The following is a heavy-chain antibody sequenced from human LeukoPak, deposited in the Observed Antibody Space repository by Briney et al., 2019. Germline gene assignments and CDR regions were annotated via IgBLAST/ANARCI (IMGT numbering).Heavy chain of an antibody. CDR3: AKEITMIVVVSD. CDR1: GFTFSSYA. J-gene: IGHJ4*02. V-gene: IGHV3-23*01. D-gene: IGHD3-22*01. CDR2: ISGSGDST. Sequence: GGSLRLSCAGAGFTFSSYAMSRVRQAPGKGLEWVAAISGSGDSTYYADSVKGRFTISRDNSKNTLYLQMNSLRAEDTAVYYCAKEITMIVVVSDWGQGTLVTVSS.